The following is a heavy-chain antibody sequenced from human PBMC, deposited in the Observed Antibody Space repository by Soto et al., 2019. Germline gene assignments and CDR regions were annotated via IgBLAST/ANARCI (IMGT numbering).Heavy chain of an antibody. Sequence: HPGGSLRLSCAASRFMFSSYWMSWVRQAPGKGLEWVANIKQDGSEKYFVDSVKGRFTISRDNAKNSLYLQMNSLRVEDTVVYYCARARAIVGGRIDYWGQGT. J-gene: IGHJ4*02. V-gene: IGHV3-7*01. D-gene: IGHD1-26*01. CDR2: IKQDGSEK. CDR1: RFMFSSYW. CDR3: ARARAIVGGRIDY.